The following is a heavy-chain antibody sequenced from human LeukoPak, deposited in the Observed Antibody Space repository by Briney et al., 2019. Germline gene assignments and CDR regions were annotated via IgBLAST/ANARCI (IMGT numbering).Heavy chain of an antibody. Sequence: ASVKVSCKASGYTFTSYYMHWVRQAPGQGLEWMGIINPSGGSTSYAQKFQGRVTMTRDMSTSTVYMELSSLRSEDTAVYYCARGEGMVFQLFEVYGEDYMDVWGKGTTVTVSS. J-gene: IGHJ6*03. D-gene: IGHD3-10*01. CDR3: ARGEGMVFQLFEVYGEDYMDV. CDR2: INPSGGST. CDR1: GYTFTSYY. V-gene: IGHV1-46*01.